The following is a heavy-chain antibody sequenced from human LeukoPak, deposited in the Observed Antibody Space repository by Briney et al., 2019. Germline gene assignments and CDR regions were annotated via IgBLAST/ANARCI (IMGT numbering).Heavy chain of an antibody. V-gene: IGHV4-38-2*01. CDR1: SYSIISGYY. J-gene: IGHJ4*02. CDR2: ISHIGGT. CDR3: ARVSAYYSDGRGFYFNLPFDS. Sequence: SETRSLTCAVSSYSIISGYYWGWIRQPPGKGPEWIGSISHIGGTVYNPSLKSRVTVSVDTSKNQFSLKLTSVTAADTAVYYCARVSAYYSDGRGFYFNLPFDSWGQGALVTVSS. D-gene: IGHD3-22*01.